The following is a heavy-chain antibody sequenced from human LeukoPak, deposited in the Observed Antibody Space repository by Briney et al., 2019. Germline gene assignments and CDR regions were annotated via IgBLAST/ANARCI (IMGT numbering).Heavy chain of an antibody. V-gene: IGHV1-2*02. CDR2: INPNSGGT. Sequence: GASVKVSCKASGYTFTGYYMHWVRQAPGQGLKWMGWINPNSGGTNYAQKFQGRVTMTRDTSISTAYMELSRLRSDDTAVYYCARDPVTMVRGVIVDYGMDVWGQGTTVTVSS. CDR1: GYTFTGYY. CDR3: ARDPVTMVRGVIVDYGMDV. D-gene: IGHD3-10*01. J-gene: IGHJ6*02.